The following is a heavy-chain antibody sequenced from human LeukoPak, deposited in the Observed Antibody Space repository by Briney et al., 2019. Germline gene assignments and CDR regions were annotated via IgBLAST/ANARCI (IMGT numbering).Heavy chain of an antibody. CDR3: ARGKVVAGTPGQNSWDY. CDR2: IHTSGST. J-gene: IGHJ4*02. D-gene: IGHD6-19*01. Sequence: SETLSLTCTVSGGSISSYYWSWIRQPRGKGLEWIGRIHTSGSTNYNPSLKSRVTVSVDTSKNQFSLKLSSVTAADTAVYYCARGKVVAGTPGQNSWDYWGQGTLVTVSS. V-gene: IGHV4-4*07. CDR1: GGSISSYY.